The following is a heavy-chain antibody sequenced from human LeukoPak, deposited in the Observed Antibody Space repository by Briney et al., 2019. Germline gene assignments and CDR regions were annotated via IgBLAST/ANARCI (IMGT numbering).Heavy chain of an antibody. J-gene: IGHJ6*02. D-gene: IGHD2-2*02. CDR1: GGTFSSYA. CDR2: IIPIFGTA. Sequence: SVKVSCKASGGTFSSYAISWVRQAPGQGLEWMGGIIPIFGTANYAQKFQGRVTITADESTSTAYMELSSLRSEDTAVYYCARGGCSSTSCYTGYYYGMDVWGQGATVTVSS. V-gene: IGHV1-69*13. CDR3: ARGGCSSTSCYTGYYYGMDV.